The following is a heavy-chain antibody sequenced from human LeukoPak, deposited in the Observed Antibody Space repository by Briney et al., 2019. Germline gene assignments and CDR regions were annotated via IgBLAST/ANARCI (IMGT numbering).Heavy chain of an antibody. Sequence: ASMKVSCKASGYTFTSYDINWVRQATGQGLEWMGWMNPDSGNTGYAQKFQGRVTMTRNNSISTAYMELSSLGSDDTAVYYCARKAPAVAGPAAYGMDVWGQGTTVTVS. D-gene: IGHD6-19*01. CDR3: ARKAPAVAGPAAYGMDV. CDR1: GYTFTSYD. CDR2: MNPDSGNT. J-gene: IGHJ6*02. V-gene: IGHV1-8*01.